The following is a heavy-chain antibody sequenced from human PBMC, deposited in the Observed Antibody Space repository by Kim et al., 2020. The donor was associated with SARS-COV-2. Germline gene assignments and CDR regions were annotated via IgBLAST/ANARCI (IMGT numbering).Heavy chain of an antibody. D-gene: IGHD3-10*01. J-gene: IGHJ4*02. CDR2: IKSKTDGGTT. V-gene: IGHV3-15*01. CDR1: GFTFSNAW. CDR3: TTHYYGSGSYGAY. Sequence: GGSLRLSCAASGFTFSNAWMSWVRQAPGKGLEWVGRIKSKTDGGTTDYAAPVKGRFTISRDDSKNTLYLQMNSLKTEDTAVYYCTTHYYGSGSYGAYWGQGTLVTVSS.